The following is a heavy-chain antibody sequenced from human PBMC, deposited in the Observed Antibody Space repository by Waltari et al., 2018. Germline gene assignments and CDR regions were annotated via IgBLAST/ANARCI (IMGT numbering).Heavy chain of an antibody. Sequence: QVQLQESGPGLVKPSETLSLTCTVSGGSISSHYWSWIRQPPGKGLEWIGYIYYSGSTNYNPSLKSRVTISVDTSKNQFSLKLSSVTAADTAVYYWATWGSGPGLPFFDYWGQGTLVTVSS. J-gene: IGHJ4*02. D-gene: IGHD2-15*01. V-gene: IGHV4-59*11. CDR2: IYYSGST. CDR1: GGSISSHY. CDR3: ATWGSGPGLPFFDY.